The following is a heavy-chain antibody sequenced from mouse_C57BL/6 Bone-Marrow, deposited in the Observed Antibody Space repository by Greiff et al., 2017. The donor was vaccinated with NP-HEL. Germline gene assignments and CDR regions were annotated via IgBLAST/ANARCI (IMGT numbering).Heavy chain of an antibody. V-gene: IGHV5-17*01. CDR1: GFTFSDYG. CDR3: ARVYGSAFAY. Sequence: EVQRVESGGGLVKPGGSLKLSCAASGFTFSDYGMHWVRQAPEKGLEWVAYISSGSSTIYYADTVKGRFTISRDNAKNTLFLQMTSLRSEDTAMYYCARVYGSAFAYWGQGTLVTVSA. D-gene: IGHD1-1*01. J-gene: IGHJ3*01. CDR2: ISSGSSTI.